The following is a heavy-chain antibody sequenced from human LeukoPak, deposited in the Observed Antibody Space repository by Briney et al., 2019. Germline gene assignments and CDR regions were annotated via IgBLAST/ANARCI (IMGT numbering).Heavy chain of an antibody. J-gene: IGHJ4*02. V-gene: IGHV4-59*12. CDR2: IYYSGST. CDR3: ARDRDDYFDY. CDR1: GGSISSYY. D-gene: IGHD3-10*01. Sequence: SETLSLTCTVSGGSISSYYWSWIRQPPGKGLEWIGYIYYSGSTNYNPSLKSRVTISVDTSKNQFSLQLNSVTPEDTAVYYCARDRDDYFDYWGQGTLVTVSS.